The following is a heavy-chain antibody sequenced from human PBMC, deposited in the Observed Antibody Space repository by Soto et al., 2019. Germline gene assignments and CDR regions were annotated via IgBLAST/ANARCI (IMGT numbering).Heavy chain of an antibody. J-gene: IGHJ2*01. CDR1: GFTFSSYA. CDR2: KWYDGTNK. CDR3: ARAHRDGYASGGWYFDL. V-gene: IGHV3-33*01. Sequence: QVQVVESGGGVVQPGGSLRLSCAASGFTFSSYAMHWVRQAPGKGLEWVAAKWYDGTNKYYEDSVKGRFTVSRDNSNNTRVLQMNSLRAEDTAVYYCARAHRDGYASGGWYFDLWGRGALVAVSS. D-gene: IGHD2-2*01.